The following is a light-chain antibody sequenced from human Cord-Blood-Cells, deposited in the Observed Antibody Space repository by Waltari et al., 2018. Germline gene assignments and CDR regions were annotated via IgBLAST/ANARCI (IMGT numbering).Light chain of an antibody. Sequence: DIVMTQSPDPLAVSLGERAPIHCNPSPSVLYSSNNKNYLAWYQQKPGQPPKLLIYWASTRESGVPDRFSGSGSGTDFTLTISSLQAEDVAVYYCQQYYSTPLTFGPGTKVDIK. CDR2: WAS. J-gene: IGKJ3*01. CDR3: QQYYSTPLT. V-gene: IGKV4-1*01. CDR1: PSVLYSSNNKNY.